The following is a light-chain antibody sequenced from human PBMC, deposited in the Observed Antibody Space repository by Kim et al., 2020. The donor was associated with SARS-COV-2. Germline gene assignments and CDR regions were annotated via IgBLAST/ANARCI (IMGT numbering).Light chain of an antibody. V-gene: IGKV4-1*01. CDR1: QNILYTSNNKNY. CDR2: WAS. J-gene: IGKJ1*01. Sequence: DIVMTQSPDSLAVSLGERATINCKSSQNILYTSNNKNYLAWFQQKPGQPPKLLIYWASTRESGVPDRFSGSGSGTDFRLTISSLQAEDVAVYYCQQYYNSPWTFGQGTTVDIK. CDR3: QQYYNSPWT.